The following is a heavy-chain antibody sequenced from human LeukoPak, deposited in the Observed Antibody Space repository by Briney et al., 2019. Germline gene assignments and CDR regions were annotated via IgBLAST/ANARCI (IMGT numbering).Heavy chain of an antibody. V-gene: IGHV4-59*11. CDR1: GGSISSHY. Sequence: SETLSLTCTVSGGSISSHYWSWIRQPPGKRLEWIGYMYYSGSTSYNPSLKSRVTISGDTSKNQFSLKLSSVTAADTAVYYRAGGGGLPNWFDPWGQGALVTVSP. CDR2: MYYSGST. J-gene: IGHJ5*02. CDR3: AGGGGLPNWFDP. D-gene: IGHD3-16*01.